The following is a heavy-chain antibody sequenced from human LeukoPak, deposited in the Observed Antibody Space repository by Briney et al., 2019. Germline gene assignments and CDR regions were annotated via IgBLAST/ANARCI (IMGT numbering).Heavy chain of an antibody. CDR3: ASVHYDFWSGYFS. D-gene: IGHD3-3*01. CDR2: ISGSGGST. CDR1: GFTFSSYA. Sequence: GGSLRLPCAASGFTFSSYAMSWVRQAPGKGLEWVSAISGSGGSTYYADSVKGRFTISRDNSKNTLYLQMNSLRAEDTAVYYCASVHYDFWSGYFSWGQGTLVTVSS. J-gene: IGHJ5*02. V-gene: IGHV3-23*01.